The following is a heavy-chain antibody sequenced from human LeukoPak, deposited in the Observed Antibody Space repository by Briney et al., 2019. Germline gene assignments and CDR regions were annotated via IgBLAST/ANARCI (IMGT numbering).Heavy chain of an antibody. CDR1: VGSISGYY. Sequence: SEALSLTCTVSVGSISGYYWSWIRQPPGKGLEWIGYIFYSGSTNYNPSLKSRVTISVDTSKNQFSLKLSSVTAADTAVYYCARGEWDLLFDYWGQGTLVTVSS. V-gene: IGHV4-59*01. J-gene: IGHJ4*02. CDR2: IFYSGST. CDR3: ARGEWDLLFDY. D-gene: IGHD1-26*01.